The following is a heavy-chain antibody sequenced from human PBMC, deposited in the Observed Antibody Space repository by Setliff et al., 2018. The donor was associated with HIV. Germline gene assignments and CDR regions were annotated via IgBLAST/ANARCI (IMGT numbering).Heavy chain of an antibody. Sequence: SETLSLTCGVSGYSMSSGYYWGWIRQPPGEGLEWIGNVYHTGSTYYNPSLKSRVTISVATSKNQCSLKLSSVIAADTAVYYCARHAAGPDGPFDYWGQGTLVTVSS. CDR3: ARHAAGPDGPFDY. CDR2: VYHTGST. D-gene: IGHD2-2*01. V-gene: IGHV4-38-2*01. J-gene: IGHJ4*02. CDR1: GYSMSSGYY.